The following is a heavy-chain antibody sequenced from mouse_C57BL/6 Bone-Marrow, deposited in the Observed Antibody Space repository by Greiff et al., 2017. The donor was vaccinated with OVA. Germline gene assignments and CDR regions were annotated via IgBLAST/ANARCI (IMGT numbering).Heavy chain of an antibody. Sequence: VQLQQSGAELVKPGASVKMSCKASGYTFTSYWINWVKQRPGQGLEWIGDLYPGSGSNNYNEKFKSKATLTVDTSASTAYMQLSSLTSEASAGYYCARGNWDYFDYWGQGTTLTVSS. CDR2: LYPGSGSN. CDR1: GYTFTSYW. D-gene: IGHD4-1*01. V-gene: IGHV1-55*01. J-gene: IGHJ2*01. CDR3: ARGNWDYFDY.